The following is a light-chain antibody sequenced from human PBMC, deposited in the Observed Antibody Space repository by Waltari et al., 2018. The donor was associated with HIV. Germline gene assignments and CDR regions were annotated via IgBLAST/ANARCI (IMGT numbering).Light chain of an antibody. V-gene: IGKV3-15*01. Sequence: EIVMTQSPATLSVSPGERATLSCRAGQSVSSNLAWYQQKPGQAPRLLMYSASTRATDIPARFSGSGSGTEFTLTISSLQSEDFAVYYCQQYNDWPLGTFGQGTKVEIK. CDR2: SAS. CDR3: QQYNDWPLGT. J-gene: IGKJ1*01. CDR1: QSVSSN.